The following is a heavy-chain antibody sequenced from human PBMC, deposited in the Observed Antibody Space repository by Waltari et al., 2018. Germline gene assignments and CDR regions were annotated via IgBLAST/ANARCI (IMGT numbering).Heavy chain of an antibody. CDR1: GFTFSSYW. CDR3: ARSPIVVVPAAIRNYYYYMDV. Sequence: EVQLVESGGGLVQPGGSLRLSCAASGFTFSSYWMSWVRQAPGKGLEWVANIKQDGREKDYADAVKGRVTVSRYNAMNALYLQMNSLRSEDTAVYYCARSPIVVVPAAIRNYYYYMDVWGKGTTVTVSS. CDR2: IKQDGREK. D-gene: IGHD2-2*02. J-gene: IGHJ6*03. V-gene: IGHV3-7*01.